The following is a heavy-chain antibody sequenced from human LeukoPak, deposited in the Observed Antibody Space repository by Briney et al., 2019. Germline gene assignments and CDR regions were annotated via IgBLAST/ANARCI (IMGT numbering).Heavy chain of an antibody. CDR3: ARDNQEVATAPDAFDI. Sequence: GGSLRLSCAASGFTFSSYSMNWVRQAPGKGLEWVSYISSSSSTIYYADSVKGRFTISRDNAKNSLYLQMNSLRAEDTAVYYCARDNQEVATAPDAFDIWGRGTMVTVSS. D-gene: IGHD6-13*01. CDR1: GFTFSSYS. V-gene: IGHV3-48*04. J-gene: IGHJ3*02. CDR2: ISSSSSTI.